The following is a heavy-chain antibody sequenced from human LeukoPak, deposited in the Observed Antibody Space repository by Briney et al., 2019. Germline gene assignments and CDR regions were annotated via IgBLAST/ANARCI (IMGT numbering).Heavy chain of an antibody. D-gene: IGHD3-10*01. CDR1: GFTFSHYY. J-gene: IGHJ4*02. CDR2: IHYDGSKT. CDR3: AKGFPPDD. Sequence: GGSLRLSCAASGFTFSHYYMTWVRQAPGKGLEWVAFIHYDGSKTYYADSVKGRFTISRDNSKNILYLQMDSLRVEDTAVYYCAKGFPPDDWGQGTLVTVSS. V-gene: IGHV3-30*02.